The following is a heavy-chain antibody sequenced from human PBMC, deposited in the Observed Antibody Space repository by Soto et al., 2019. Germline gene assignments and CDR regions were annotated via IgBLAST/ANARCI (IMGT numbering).Heavy chain of an antibody. CDR3: ARLKNRGYRYSYSYYCMDV. D-gene: IGHD3-10*01. J-gene: IGHJ6*02. CDR1: GYNFTRYG. CDR2: ISAYNGIT. Sequence: ASVKVACMASGYNFTRYGISWVRQAPGQGLEWMGWISAYNGITNYAQKLQGRVTMTTDTSTITAYMELCSLSSDDTAVYYCARLKNRGYRYSYSYYCMDVWGQGTTFTVSS. V-gene: IGHV1-18*01.